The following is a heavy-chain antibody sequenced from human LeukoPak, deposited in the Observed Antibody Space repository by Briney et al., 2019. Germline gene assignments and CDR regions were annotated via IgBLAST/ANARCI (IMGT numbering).Heavy chain of an antibody. V-gene: IGHV4-34*01. Sequence: SETLSLTCAVYGGSFSGYYWSWIRQPPGKGLEWIGEINHSGSTNYNPSLKSRVTISVDTPKNQFSLKLSSVTAADTAVYYCARISGPPFDYWGQGTLVTVSS. CDR1: GGSFSGYY. CDR2: INHSGST. J-gene: IGHJ4*02. CDR3: ARISGPPFDY. D-gene: IGHD5-12*01.